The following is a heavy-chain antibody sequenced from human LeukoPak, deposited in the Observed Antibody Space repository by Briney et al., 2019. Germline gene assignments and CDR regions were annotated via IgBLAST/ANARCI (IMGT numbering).Heavy chain of an antibody. CDR3: KTDRGSYGQY. CDR1: VVTYSGSS. Sequence: GGSLRLSCAASVVTYSGSSMSRVPQAPGKGLEWVGRIKSKTDGGTTDYAAPVKGRFTISRDDSKNTLYLQMNSLKTVHATLFLCKTDRGSYGQYWAQGTLVTVSS. V-gene: IGHV3-15*01. CDR2: IKSKTDGGTT. J-gene: IGHJ4*02. D-gene: IGHD1-26*01.